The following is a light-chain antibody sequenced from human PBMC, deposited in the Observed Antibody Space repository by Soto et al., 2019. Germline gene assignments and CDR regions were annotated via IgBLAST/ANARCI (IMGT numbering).Light chain of an antibody. CDR3: GAWDSSLSAYV. CDR1: SSNIGGNS. Sequence: QSVLTQPPSVSAAPGQKVTISCSGSSSNIGGNSVSWYQQLPGTAPKLLIYDDDKRPSRIPDRFSGSKSGTSATLGITGFQTGDEREYYCGAWDSSLSAYVFATGTKGTVL. CDR2: DDD. J-gene: IGLJ1*01. V-gene: IGLV1-51*01.